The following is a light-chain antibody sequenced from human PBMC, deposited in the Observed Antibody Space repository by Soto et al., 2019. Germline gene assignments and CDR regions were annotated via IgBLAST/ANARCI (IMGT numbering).Light chain of an antibody. CDR3: CSYAGSSTWV. V-gene: IGLV2-23*01. Sequence: QPVLTQPASVSGSPGQSITISCTGTNSDIGSYNLVSWYQQHPGKVPKLMIFDDSKRPSGISSRFSGSKSVNTASLTISGLQAEDEADYYCCSYAGSSTWVFGGGTKLTVL. CDR1: NSDIGSYNL. J-gene: IGLJ3*02. CDR2: DDS.